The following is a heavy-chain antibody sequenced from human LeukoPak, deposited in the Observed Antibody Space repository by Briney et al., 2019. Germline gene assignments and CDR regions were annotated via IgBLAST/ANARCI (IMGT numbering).Heavy chain of an antibody. V-gene: IGHV3-74*01. CDR3: AGVGHSYSHFDF. CDR2: ISSDGTST. D-gene: IGHD5-18*01. Sequence: GSLRLSCAASGFTFSTYWMHWVRQAPGKGLVWVSHISSDGTSTTYADSVKGRFTISRDNAKNTLYLQMNSLRAEDTAVYYCAGVGHSYSHFDFWGQGSLVTVSS. CDR1: GFTFSTYW. J-gene: IGHJ4*02.